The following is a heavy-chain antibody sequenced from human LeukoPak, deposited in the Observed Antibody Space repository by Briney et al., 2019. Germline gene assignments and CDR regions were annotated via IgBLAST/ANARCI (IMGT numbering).Heavy chain of an antibody. V-gene: IGHV3-48*01. CDR1: GFTFSSYS. D-gene: IGHD6-19*01. CDR3: ARDRSGEQWLGIDY. Sequence: GGSLRLSCAASGFTFSSYSMNWVRQAPGKGLGLVSYISSSSSTIYYADSVKGRFTISRDNAKNSLYLQMNSLRAEDTAVYYCARDRSGEQWLGIDYWGQGTLVTVSS. CDR2: ISSSSSTI. J-gene: IGHJ4*02.